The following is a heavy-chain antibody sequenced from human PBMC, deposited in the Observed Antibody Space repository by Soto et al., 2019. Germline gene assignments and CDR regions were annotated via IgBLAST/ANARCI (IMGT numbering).Heavy chain of an antibody. J-gene: IGHJ6*03. CDR2: ISAYNGNT. Sequence: ASVKVSCKASGYTFTSYGISWVRQAPGQGLEWMGWISAYNGNTDYAQKLQGRVTMTTDTSTSTAYMELRSLRSDDTAMYYCARGGGSGSYYNQTKYYYYYYMDVWGKGPTVTVSS. CDR3: ARGGGSGSYYNQTKYYYYYYMDV. CDR1: GYTFTSYG. V-gene: IGHV1-18*01. D-gene: IGHD3-10*01.